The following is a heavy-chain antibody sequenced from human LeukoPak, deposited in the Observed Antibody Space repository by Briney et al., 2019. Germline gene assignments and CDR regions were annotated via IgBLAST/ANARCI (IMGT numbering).Heavy chain of an antibody. CDR3: ARAGSTGTWYFDL. J-gene: IGHJ2*01. V-gene: IGHV6-1*01. D-gene: IGHD3-10*01. CDR2: TCYMSKWYN. CDR1: GDSVSSNSAA. Sequence: SQTLSLTCAISGDSVSSNSAAWNWIRQSPSRGLEWLGRTCYMSKWYNDYALSMKSRITINPDTSKNQSSLQLNSVTPEDTAVYYCARAGSTGTWYFDLWGRGTLVTVSS.